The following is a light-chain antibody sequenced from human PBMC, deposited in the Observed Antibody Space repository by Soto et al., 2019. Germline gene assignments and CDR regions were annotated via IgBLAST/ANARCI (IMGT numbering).Light chain of an antibody. CDR3: QTWGTGFQV. CDR2: LNNDGSH. Sequence: QPVLTQSPSASASLGASVKLTCTLSSGHSSYAIAWHQKQPGKGPRYLMDLNNDGSHTKGDGIPDRFSGSSSGADRYLIISSRQSEDEADYYCQTWGTGFQVFGGGTKLTVL. V-gene: IGLV4-69*01. J-gene: IGLJ2*01. CDR1: SGHSSYA.